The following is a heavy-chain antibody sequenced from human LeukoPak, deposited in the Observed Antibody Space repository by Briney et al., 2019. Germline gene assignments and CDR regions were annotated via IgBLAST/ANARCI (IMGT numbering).Heavy chain of an antibody. CDR3: ARDPGSTLGNWFDP. D-gene: IGHD2-2*01. V-gene: IGHV3-7*01. Sequence: PGGSLRLSCATSGFSFSSYWMSWVRQAPGKGLEWVANIKEDGSVKYYVDSVKGRFTISRDNAKNSLYLQMNSLRAEDTAVYYCARDPGSTLGNWFDPWGQGTLVTVSS. CDR2: IKEDGSVK. CDR1: GFSFSSYW. J-gene: IGHJ5*02.